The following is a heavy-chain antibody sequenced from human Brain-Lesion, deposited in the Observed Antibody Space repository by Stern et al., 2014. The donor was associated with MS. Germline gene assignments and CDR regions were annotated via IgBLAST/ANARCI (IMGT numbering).Heavy chain of an antibody. D-gene: IGHD1-1*01. V-gene: IGHV3-7*01. CDR3: SRDSGPANWREFYFDY. CDR2: IKQDGSVI. J-gene: IGHJ4*02. CDR1: GFTFNDHW. Sequence: EVQLVESGGGLVQPGGSLRLSCAVSGFTFNDHWMSWVRQAPGKGLEWVVTIKQDGSVIFYVDSVKGRFPISRDSAKSSLYLQLNSLRVEDTDIYYCSRDSGPANWREFYFDYWGQGTLVTVSS.